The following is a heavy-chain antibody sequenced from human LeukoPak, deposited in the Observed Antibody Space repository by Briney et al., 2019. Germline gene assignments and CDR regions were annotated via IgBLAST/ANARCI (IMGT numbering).Heavy chain of an antibody. Sequence: HPGGSLRLSCAASGFTFSSYAMHWVRQAPGKGLEWVSLISGDGGSTYYADSVKGRFTISRDNSKNSLYLQMNSLRTEDTALYYCAKDILNCSGGSCYPYYFDYWGQGTLVTVSS. D-gene: IGHD2-15*01. V-gene: IGHV3-43*02. CDR2: ISGDGGST. CDR3: AKDILNCSGGSCYPYYFDY. CDR1: GFTFSSYA. J-gene: IGHJ4*02.